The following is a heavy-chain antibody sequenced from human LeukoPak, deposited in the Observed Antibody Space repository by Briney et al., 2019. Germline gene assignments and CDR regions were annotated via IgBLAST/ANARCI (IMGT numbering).Heavy chain of an antibody. D-gene: IGHD4-17*01. J-gene: IGHJ4*02. Sequence: SETLSLTCTGSGGSISSNYWSWLRQPPGKGLEWLGYIYYSGSTNYNTSLKSRVTISVDTSKNQFSLKLSPVTAADTAVYYCAMGTTVTTSGYFDYWGQGTLVTVSS. CDR3: AMGTTVTTSGYFDY. CDR2: IYYSGST. CDR1: GGSISSNY. V-gene: IGHV4-59*01.